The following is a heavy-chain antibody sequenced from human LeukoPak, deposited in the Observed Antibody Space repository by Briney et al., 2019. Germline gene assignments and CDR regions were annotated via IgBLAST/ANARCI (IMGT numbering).Heavy chain of an antibody. D-gene: IGHD5-24*01. Sequence: VASVTVSCMASGYTFASYYLHWVRQAPGQGLEWMGGIIPIFGTANYAQKFQGRVTITADESTSTAYMELSSLRSEDTAVYYCARVGGMAAWPYFDYWGQGTLVTVSS. J-gene: IGHJ4*02. CDR1: GYTFASYY. V-gene: IGHV1-69*13. CDR3: ARVGGMAAWPYFDY. CDR2: IIPIFGTA.